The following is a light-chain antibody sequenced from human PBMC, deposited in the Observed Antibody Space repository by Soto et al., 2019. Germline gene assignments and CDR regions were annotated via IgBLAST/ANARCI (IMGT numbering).Light chain of an antibody. V-gene: IGKV4-1*01. CDR1: QSVLYSSNNKNY. Sequence: DIVMTQSPDSLAVSLGERATINCKSSQSVLYSSNNKNYFGWYQQKPGQTPKLLIYWASTRDSGVPDRFSGSGSGTDFTLPISSLQAEDVAVYYCQQYYSPPYSFGQGTRLEIK. J-gene: IGKJ2*01. CDR2: WAS. CDR3: QQYYSPPYS.